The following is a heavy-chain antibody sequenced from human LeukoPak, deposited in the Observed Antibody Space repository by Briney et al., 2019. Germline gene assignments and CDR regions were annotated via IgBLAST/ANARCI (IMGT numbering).Heavy chain of an antibody. D-gene: IGHD7-27*01. V-gene: IGHV4-59*02. CDR2: IYHTGST. J-gene: IGHJ4*02. CDR3: ASRKLGNDY. CDR1: GGSVSDYY. Sequence: PSETLSLTCTVSGGSVSDYYWSWIRQSPGKGLEWIGYIYHTGSTSYSPSLKSRVTISADTSQNQFSLKLSSVTAADTAVYYCASRKLGNDYWGQGALVTVSS.